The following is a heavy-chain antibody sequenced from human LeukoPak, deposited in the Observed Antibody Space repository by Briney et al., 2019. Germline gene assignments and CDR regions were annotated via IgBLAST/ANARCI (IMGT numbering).Heavy chain of an antibody. CDR3: ASAMNFGHFDL. CDR2: INWNGGST. CDR1: GFTFDDYG. D-gene: IGHD2-2*01. V-gene: IGHV3-20*01. J-gene: IGHJ2*01. Sequence: GGSLRLSCAASGFTFDDYGMSWVRQAPGKGLEWVSGINWNGGSTGYADSVKGRFTISRDNAKNSLYLQMNSLRAEDTALYHCASAMNFGHFDLWGRGTLVAVSS.